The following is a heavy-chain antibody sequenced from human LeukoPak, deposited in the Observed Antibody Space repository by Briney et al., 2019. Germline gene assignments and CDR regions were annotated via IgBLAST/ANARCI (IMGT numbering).Heavy chain of an antibody. V-gene: IGHV3-30*18. Sequence: GGSLRLSCAASRFTFNGYGMHWVRQAPGKGLEWVAFVSYDGSAKYYADSVKGRFTVSRDNSNDTLFLQMNSLRAEDTALYSCAKDFSEGGSYAYWGQGTLVTVSS. CDR1: RFTFNGYG. D-gene: IGHD1-26*01. CDR3: AKDFSEGGSYAY. CDR2: VSYDGSAK. J-gene: IGHJ4*02.